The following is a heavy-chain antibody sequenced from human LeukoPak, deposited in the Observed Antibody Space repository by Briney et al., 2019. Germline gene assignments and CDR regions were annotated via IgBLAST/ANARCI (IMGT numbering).Heavy chain of an antibody. Sequence: SETLSLTCTVSGDSISGTSSYWGWIRQPPGKGLEWIGSIDYTGTTYYDTSLKRRVTISVDTSKNQFSLKLNSVTAADTAVYYCARHLNYYYYYYMDVWGKGTTVTVSS. V-gene: IGHV4-39*01. CDR2: IDYTGTT. CDR3: ARHLNYYYYYYMDV. CDR1: GDSISGTSSY. J-gene: IGHJ6*03.